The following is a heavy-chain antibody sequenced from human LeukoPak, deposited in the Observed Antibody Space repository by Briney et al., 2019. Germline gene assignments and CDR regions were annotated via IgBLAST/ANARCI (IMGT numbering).Heavy chain of an antibody. J-gene: IGHJ4*02. D-gene: IGHD6-19*01. V-gene: IGHV3-23*01. Sequence: PGGSLGLSCAASGFTFSSYAMSWVRQAPGKGLEWVSAISGSGGSTYYADSVKGRFTISRDNSKNTLYLQMNSLRAEDTAVYYCAKGIAVAGTYYFDYWGQGTLVTVPS. CDR3: AKGIAVAGTYYFDY. CDR2: ISGSGGST. CDR1: GFTFSSYA.